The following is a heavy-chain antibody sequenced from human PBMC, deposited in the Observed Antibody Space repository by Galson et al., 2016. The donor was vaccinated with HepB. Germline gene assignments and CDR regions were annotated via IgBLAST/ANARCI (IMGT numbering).Heavy chain of an antibody. V-gene: IGHV1-18*01. D-gene: IGHD6-13*01. J-gene: IGHJ6*02. Sequence: SVKVSCKASADTFTTYAITWVRQAPGQGLEWMGWVSAYNGNINYAQKLQGRVTMTTDTSTSPAYMELRSLRSDDTAVYYCARDLKYSSSWYSARYYYGMDVWGQGTTVTVSS. CDR3: ARDLKYSSSWYSARYYYGMDV. CDR2: VSAYNGNI. CDR1: ADTFTTYA.